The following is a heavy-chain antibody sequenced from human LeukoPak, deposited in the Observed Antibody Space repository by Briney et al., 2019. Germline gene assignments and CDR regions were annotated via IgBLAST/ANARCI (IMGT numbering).Heavy chain of an antibody. CDR1: GFTFSNYA. CDR2: IPYDGSIK. V-gene: IGHV3-30*01. Sequence: GRSLRLSCTASGFTFSNYALHWVRQAPGKGLEWVADIPYDGSIKYFAASVKGRFTISRDNSKNTLYLQINSLRAEDTAVYYCARDSTYYYDSGSSGPHYFDYWGQGTLVTVSS. CDR3: ARDSTYYYDSGSSGPHYFDY. J-gene: IGHJ4*02. D-gene: IGHD3-10*01.